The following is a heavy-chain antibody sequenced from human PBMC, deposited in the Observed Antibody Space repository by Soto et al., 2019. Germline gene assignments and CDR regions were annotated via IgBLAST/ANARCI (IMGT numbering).Heavy chain of an antibody. D-gene: IGHD6-13*01. Sequence: QVTLKESGPVLVKATETITLTCTVSGFSLSNPKMGVSWIRQPPGKALEWLAHISPNDEKSFSTSLKSRLTISKDTSKSQVVRTMTNMDPVDTATYYCARTRYSSSRTDNWFDSWGQGTLVTVSS. CDR2: ISPNDEK. CDR1: GFSLSNPKMG. CDR3: ARTRYSSSRTDNWFDS. V-gene: IGHV2-26*01. J-gene: IGHJ5*01.